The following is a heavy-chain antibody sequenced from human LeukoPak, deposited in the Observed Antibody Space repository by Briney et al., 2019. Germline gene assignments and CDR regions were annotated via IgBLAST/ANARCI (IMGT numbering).Heavy chain of an antibody. CDR2: IYYTGST. J-gene: IGHJ5*01. CDR1: GGSISSGDYC. CDR3: ARRGGRCGEVLPDWFDS. Sequence: SETLSLTCTVSGGSISSGDYCWGWIRQNPGRGLEWIGYIYYTGSTYYNPSLKSRAIISVDTPKNQFSLKLSSVTAADTAVYYCARRGGRCGEVLPDWFDSWGQGSLVTVSS. D-gene: IGHD3-10*01. V-gene: IGHV4-31*03.